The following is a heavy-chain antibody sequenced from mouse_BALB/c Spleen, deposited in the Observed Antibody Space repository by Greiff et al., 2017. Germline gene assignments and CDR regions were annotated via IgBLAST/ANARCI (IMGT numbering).Heavy chain of an antibody. D-gene: IGHD1-1*01. CDR3: ARGPTTVVAPFDY. CDR2: IDPANGNT. Sequence: EVQLQQSGAELVKPGASVKLSCTASGFNIKDTYMHWVKQRPEQGLEWIGRIDPANGNTKYDPKFQGKATITADTSSNTAYLQLSSLTSEDTAVYYCARGPTTVVAPFDYWGQGTTLTVSS. J-gene: IGHJ2*01. CDR1: GFNIKDTY. V-gene: IGHV14-3*02.